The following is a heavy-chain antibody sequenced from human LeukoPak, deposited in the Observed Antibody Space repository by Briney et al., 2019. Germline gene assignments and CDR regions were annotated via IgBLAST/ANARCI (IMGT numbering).Heavy chain of an antibody. CDR1: GYSISSGYY. CDR3: ARHSDLYCSSTSCYFGYFDY. CDR2: IYHSGST. V-gene: IGHV4-38-2*01. Sequence: SETLSLTCAVSGYSISSGYYWGWIRQPPGKGLEWIGSIYHSGSTYYNPSLKRRVTISVDTSKNQFSLNLSSVTAADTAVYYCARHSDLYCSSTSCYFGYFDYWGQGTLVTVSS. D-gene: IGHD2-2*01. J-gene: IGHJ4*02.